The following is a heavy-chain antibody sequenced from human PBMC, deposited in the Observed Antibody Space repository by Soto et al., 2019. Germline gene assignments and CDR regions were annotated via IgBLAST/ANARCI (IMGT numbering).Heavy chain of an antibody. CDR1: GYTFTSYA. CDR3: ARDRRGYSGSHDY. J-gene: IGHJ4*02. D-gene: IGHD1-26*01. CDR2: INADTGNT. Sequence: QVQLVQSGAEVKKPGASVKVSCKASGYTFTSYAMNWVRQAPGQRLEWMGWINADTGNTKYSQKFQGRVTMTRDTSASTAYMELRSLRSEDTAVYYCARDRRGYSGSHDYWGQGTLVPVSS. V-gene: IGHV1-3*01.